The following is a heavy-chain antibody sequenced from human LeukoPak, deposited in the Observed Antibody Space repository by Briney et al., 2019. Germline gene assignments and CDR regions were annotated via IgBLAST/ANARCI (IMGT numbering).Heavy chain of an antibody. Sequence: ASVKVSCKASGYTFTSYGITWVRQAPGQGLEWMGWISAYNGNTNYAQKLQGRVTMTIDTSTSTAYMELRSLRSDDTAVYYCARGGGAAADYSYYYMDVWGKGTTVTVSS. CDR2: ISAYNGNT. V-gene: IGHV1-18*01. CDR1: GYTFTSYG. D-gene: IGHD6-13*01. J-gene: IGHJ6*03. CDR3: ARGGGAAADYSYYYMDV.